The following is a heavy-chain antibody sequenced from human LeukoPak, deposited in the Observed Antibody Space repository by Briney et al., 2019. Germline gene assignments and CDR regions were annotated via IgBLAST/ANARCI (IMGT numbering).Heavy chain of an antibody. CDR1: ELPFDDFG. Sequence: PGGSRGLSGEASELPFDDFGLSWVRKAPGKGLKWVFGINWNGGSTGYADSVKGRFTISRDNAKNSLYLQMNSLRAEDTALYYCARDTKVSGTMMNYWGQGTLVTVSS. D-gene: IGHD3-22*01. V-gene: IGHV3-20*04. CDR3: ARDTKVSGTMMNY. CDR2: INWNGGST. J-gene: IGHJ4*02.